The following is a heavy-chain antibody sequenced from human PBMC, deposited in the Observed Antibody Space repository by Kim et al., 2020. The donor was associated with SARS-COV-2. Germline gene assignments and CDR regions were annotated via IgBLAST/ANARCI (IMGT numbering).Heavy chain of an antibody. CDR2: INHSGRT. Sequence: SETLSLTCAVYGGSFSGYYWSWIRQPPGKGLEWIGEINHSGRTNYNPSLKSRVTISVDTSKNQFSLKLSSVTAADTAVYYCARVYGSGSYYKRAGGGMDVWGQGSTVTVSS. V-gene: IGHV4-34*01. CDR1: GGSFSGYY. D-gene: IGHD3-10*01. J-gene: IGHJ6*02. CDR3: ARVYGSGSYYKRAGGGMDV.